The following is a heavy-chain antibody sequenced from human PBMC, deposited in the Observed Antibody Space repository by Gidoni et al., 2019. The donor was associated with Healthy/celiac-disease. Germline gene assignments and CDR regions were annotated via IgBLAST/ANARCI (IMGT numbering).Heavy chain of an antibody. CDR1: GFTFSSYA. V-gene: IGHV3-23*01. CDR3: AKDSWNGHYFDY. D-gene: IGHD1-1*01. Sequence: EVQLLESGGGLVQPGGSLRLSCAASGFTFSSYAMSWVRQAPGKGLEGVSAISGSGGSTYYADSVKGRFTISRDNSKNTLYLQMNSLRAEDTAVYYCAKDSWNGHYFDYWGQGTLVTVSS. CDR2: ISGSGGST. J-gene: IGHJ4*02.